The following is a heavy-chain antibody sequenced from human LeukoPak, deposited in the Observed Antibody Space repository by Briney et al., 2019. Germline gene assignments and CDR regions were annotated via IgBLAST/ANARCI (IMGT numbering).Heavy chain of an antibody. CDR3: ARGQGLSGVADL. Sequence: GESLKISCQGSGSLFTDFWIGWVRQLPGKGLEWMGVIYPRDSDTRYSPSFRGQVTISVDKSINPAYLQRSALKASDTAMYYCARGQGLSGVADLWGPGTLITVSS. CDR1: GSLFTDFW. V-gene: IGHV5-51*01. CDR2: IYPRDSDT. J-gene: IGHJ5*02. D-gene: IGHD5-12*01.